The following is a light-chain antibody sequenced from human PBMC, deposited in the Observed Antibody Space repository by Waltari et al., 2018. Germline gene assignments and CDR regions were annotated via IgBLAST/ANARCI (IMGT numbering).Light chain of an antibody. V-gene: IGKV1-5*01. CDR3: QQYNSYRT. J-gene: IGKJ1*01. Sequence: DIQITQSPSTLSASVGDRVTITCRARQSISSRLAWYQQKPGKAPKLLIYDASSLESGVPSRFSGSGSGTEFTLTISSLQPDDFATYYCQQYNSYRTFGQGTKVEIK. CDR2: DAS. CDR1: QSISSR.